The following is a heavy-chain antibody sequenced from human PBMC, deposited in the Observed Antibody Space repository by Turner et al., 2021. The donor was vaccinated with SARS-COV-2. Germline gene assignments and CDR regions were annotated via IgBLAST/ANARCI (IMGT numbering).Heavy chain of an antibody. Sequence: QLQLQESGPGLAKPSETLSLTCTVSGGPISSSRYYWGWIRQPPGKGLEWIGSIYYSGSTYYNPSLKSRVTISVDTSKNQFSLKLSSVTAADTAVYYCARSNYDVWSGYYTFYFDYWGQGTLVTVSS. D-gene: IGHD3-3*01. CDR1: GGPISSSRYY. J-gene: IGHJ4*02. CDR3: ARSNYDVWSGYYTFYFDY. V-gene: IGHV4-39*01. CDR2: IYYSGST.